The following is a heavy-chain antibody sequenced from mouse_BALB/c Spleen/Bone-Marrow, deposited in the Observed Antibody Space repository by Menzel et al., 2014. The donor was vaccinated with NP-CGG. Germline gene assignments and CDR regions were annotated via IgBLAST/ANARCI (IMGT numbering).Heavy chain of an antibody. CDR1: GFDFSRYW. Sequence: EVKLMESGGGLVQPGGSLKLSCAASGFDFSRYWVTWVRQAPGKGLKWIGEINPDSSTINYTPSLKDKLIISRDNAKNTLYLQMSKVRSEDTALYYCAKNYYYGYVAYWGQGTLVTVSA. CDR3: AKNYYYGYVAY. CDR2: INPDSSTI. V-gene: IGHV4-1*02. J-gene: IGHJ3*01. D-gene: IGHD1-2*01.